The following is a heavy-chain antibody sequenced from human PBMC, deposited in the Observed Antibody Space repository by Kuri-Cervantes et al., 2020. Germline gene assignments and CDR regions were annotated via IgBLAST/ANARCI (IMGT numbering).Heavy chain of an antibody. CDR2: ISYDGSNK. D-gene: IGHD1-26*01. CDR3: ARGGVGATY. V-gene: IGHV3-30-3*01. J-gene: IGHJ4*02. Sequence: LSLTCAASGFTFSSYAMHWVRQAPGKGLEWVAVISYDGSNKYYADSVKGRFTISRDNSKNTLYLQMNSLRAEDTAVYYCARGGVGATYWGQGTLVTVSS. CDR1: GFTFSSYA.